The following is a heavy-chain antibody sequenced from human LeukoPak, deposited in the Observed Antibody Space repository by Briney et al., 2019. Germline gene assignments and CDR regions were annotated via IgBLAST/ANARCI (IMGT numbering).Heavy chain of an antibody. CDR1: GFTFSSYA. J-gene: IGHJ4*02. V-gene: IGHV3-30*14. CDR3: ARGAGSSPLGY. CDR2: ISYDGSNK. Sequence: PGRSLRLSCAASGFTFSSYAMHWVGQAPGKGLEWVAVISYDGSNKYYADSVKGRFTISRDNSKNTLYLQMNSLRAEDTAVYYCARGAGSSPLGYWGQGTLVTVSS. D-gene: IGHD6-13*01.